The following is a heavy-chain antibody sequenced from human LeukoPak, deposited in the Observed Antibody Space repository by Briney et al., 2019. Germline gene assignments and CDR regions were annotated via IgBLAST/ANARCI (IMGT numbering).Heavy chain of an antibody. J-gene: IGHJ4*02. Sequence: PGGSLRLSCAASGFTFSSYGMHWVRQAPGKGLEWVAVISYDGSNKYYADSVKGRFTISRDNSKNTLYLQMNSLRAEDTAVYYCAKDSSMIVVVTLNVWGQGTLVTVSS. V-gene: IGHV3-30*18. CDR1: GFTFSSYG. D-gene: IGHD3-22*01. CDR2: ISYDGSNK. CDR3: AKDSSMIVVVTLNV.